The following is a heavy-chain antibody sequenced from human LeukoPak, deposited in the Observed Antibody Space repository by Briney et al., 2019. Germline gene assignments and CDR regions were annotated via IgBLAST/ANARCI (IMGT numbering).Heavy chain of an antibody. J-gene: IGHJ4*02. V-gene: IGHV3-13*01. CDR2: IGIRGDT. CDR1: GFTFIDHD. CDR3: ARGGIQVSGIDEFDY. D-gene: IGHD6-19*01. Sequence: GGSLRLSCAASGFTFIDHDMHRVRHVIGKGLEWVSAIGIRGDTHYSGSVKGRFTISRENAESSLYLQMNSLRAEDTAVCYCARGGIQVSGIDEFDYWGLGTLVTVSS.